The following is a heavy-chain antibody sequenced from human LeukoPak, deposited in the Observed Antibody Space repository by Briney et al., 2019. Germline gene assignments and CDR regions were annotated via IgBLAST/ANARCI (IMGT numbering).Heavy chain of an antibody. D-gene: IGHD3-10*01. CDR3: ARDLSGGGIVLFGFGELLSGRWFDP. J-gene: IGHJ5*02. Sequence: GASVKVSCKASGYTFTGYYMHWVRQAPGQGLEWMGWINPNSGGTNYAQKFQGRVTMTRDTSISTAYMELSRLRSDDTAVYYCARDLSGGGIVLFGFGELLSGRWFDPWGQGTLVTVSS. CDR2: INPNSGGT. CDR1: GYTFTGYY. V-gene: IGHV1-2*02.